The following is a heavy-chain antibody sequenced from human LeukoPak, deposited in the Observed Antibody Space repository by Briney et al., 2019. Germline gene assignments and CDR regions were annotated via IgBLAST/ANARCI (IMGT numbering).Heavy chain of an antibody. CDR1: GGTFSSYA. D-gene: IGHD6-13*01. CDR3: AKDRYSSSWYGGVY. V-gene: IGHV1-69*13. J-gene: IGHJ4*02. CDR2: IIPIFGTA. Sequence: ASVKVSCKASGGTFSSYAISWVRQAPGQGLEWMGGIIPIFGTANYAQKFQGRVTITADESTSTAYMELSSLRAEDTAVYYCAKDRYSSSWYGGVYWGQGTLVTVSS.